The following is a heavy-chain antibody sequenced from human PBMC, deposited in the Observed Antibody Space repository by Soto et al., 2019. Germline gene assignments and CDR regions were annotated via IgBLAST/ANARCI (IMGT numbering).Heavy chain of an antibody. Sequence: QVQLVESGGGVVQPGRSPRLSCAASGFTFSSYAMHWVRQAPGKGLEWVAVISYDGSNKYYVDSVKGRFTISRDNSKNTLYLQMNSLRAEDTAVYYCAREPYDFWSGYSGWFDPWGQGTLVTVSS. CDR1: GFTFSSYA. V-gene: IGHV3-30-3*01. CDR2: ISYDGSNK. D-gene: IGHD3-3*01. J-gene: IGHJ5*02. CDR3: AREPYDFWSGYSGWFDP.